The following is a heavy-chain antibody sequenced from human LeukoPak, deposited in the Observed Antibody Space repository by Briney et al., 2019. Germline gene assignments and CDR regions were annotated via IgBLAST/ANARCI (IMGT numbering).Heavy chain of an antibody. J-gene: IGHJ5*01. Sequence: ASVKVSCKASGGTFSSYAISWVRQAPGQGLEWMGWISAYNGNTNYAQNLQVRVTMTTDTSTSTAYMELRSLRSDDTAVYYCARASGSYWWFDSWGQGTLVTVSS. V-gene: IGHV1-18*01. CDR3: ARASGSYWWFDS. D-gene: IGHD1-26*01. CDR1: GGTFSSYA. CDR2: ISAYNGNT.